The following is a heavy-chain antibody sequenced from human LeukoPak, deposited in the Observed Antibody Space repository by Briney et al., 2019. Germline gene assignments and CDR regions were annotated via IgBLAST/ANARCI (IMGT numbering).Heavy chain of an antibody. D-gene: IGHD6-13*01. Sequence: PSETLSLTCTVSGVSISSGGYYWSWIRQPPGKGLEWIGYIYHSGSTYYNPSLKSRVTISVDRSKNQFSLKLNSVTAADTAVYYFAKARSRSLYFDLWGRGTLATVSS. CDR1: GVSISSGGYY. V-gene: IGHV4-30-2*01. CDR2: IYHSGST. J-gene: IGHJ2*01. CDR3: AKARSRSLYFDL.